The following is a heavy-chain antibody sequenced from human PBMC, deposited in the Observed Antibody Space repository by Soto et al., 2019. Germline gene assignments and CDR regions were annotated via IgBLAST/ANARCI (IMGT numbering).Heavy chain of an antibody. J-gene: IGHJ4*02. V-gene: IGHV3-48*03. CDR3: VRYCSTTLCNGVATRTFDY. D-gene: IGHD2-2*01. CDR2: ISSSGNTV. CDR1: RFTFSTYE. Sequence: GSLRLSCAASRFTFSTYEMSWVRQAPGKGLEWVSYISSSGNTVYYADSVKGRFTISRDNTRNSLYLQMNSLRDEDTALYYCVRYCSTTLCNGVATRTFDYWGQGTLVTVSS.